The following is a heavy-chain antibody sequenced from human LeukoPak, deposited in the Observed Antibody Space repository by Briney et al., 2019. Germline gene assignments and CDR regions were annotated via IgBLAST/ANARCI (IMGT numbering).Heavy chain of an antibody. CDR3: ARVGVGYGFYFDY. J-gene: IGHJ4*02. CDR2: IYYSGST. V-gene: IGHV4-59*01. CDR1: GGSICCFY. D-gene: IGHD5-18*01. Sequence: PSENLSRNCTVSGGSICCFYWGWLRPPQGQGLEGIGYIYYSGSTNYNPSLKSRVTISVDTSKNLFSLKLSSVTAADTAVYYCARVGVGYGFYFDYWGQGTLVTVSS.